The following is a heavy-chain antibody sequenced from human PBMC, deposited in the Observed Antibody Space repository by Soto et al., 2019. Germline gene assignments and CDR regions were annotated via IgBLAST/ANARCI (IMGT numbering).Heavy chain of an antibody. CDR1: GYTFTGYY. D-gene: IGHD3-10*01. CDR3: ARTLNYGEDFDY. CDR2: INPNSGGT. J-gene: IGHJ4*02. V-gene: IGHV1-2*04. Sequence: QVQLVQSGAEVKKPGASVKVSCKASGYTFTGYYMHWVRQAPGQGLEWMGWINPNSGGTNYAQKLHGFVTITRHTSISPACMELSRLRSNDTAVYYCARTLNYGEDFDYWGQGTPVTVSS.